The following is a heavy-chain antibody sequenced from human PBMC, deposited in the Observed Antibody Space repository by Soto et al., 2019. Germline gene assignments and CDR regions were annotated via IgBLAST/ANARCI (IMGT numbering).Heavy chain of an antibody. V-gene: IGHV3-23*01. CDR3: ANRDGSGSPHLSRDYYYYGTDV. CDR1: GITFRSYA. D-gene: IGHD3-10*01. J-gene: IGHJ6*02. Sequence: EVPVLESGGGLVQPGGSLRLSCAASGITFRSYAMSWVRQAPGKGLEWVSAISGGGGFTYYADSVKGRFTISRDKSKNTVYLQMNSLRAEDTAVYYCANRDGSGSPHLSRDYYYYGTDVWGQGTTVTVSS. CDR2: ISGGGGFT.